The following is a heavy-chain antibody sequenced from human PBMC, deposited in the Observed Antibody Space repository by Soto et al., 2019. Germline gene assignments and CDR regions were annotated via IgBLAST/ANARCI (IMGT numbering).Heavy chain of an antibody. CDR2: ISIDGSRT. J-gene: IGHJ4*02. V-gene: IGHV3-64*04. CDR1: GFIFSIYA. Sequence: GGSLRLSCSGSGFIFSIYAIHWVRQAPGKGLEYVSFISIDGSRTHYADSVKGRFTISRDNSKNTLYLEMNSLRVEDTAVYYCAKDPHVRSASSTGYWGQGTLVTVSS. D-gene: IGHD1-26*01. CDR3: AKDPHVRSASSTGY.